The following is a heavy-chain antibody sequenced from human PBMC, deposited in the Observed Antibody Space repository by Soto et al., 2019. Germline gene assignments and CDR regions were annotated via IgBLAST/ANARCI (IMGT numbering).Heavy chain of an antibody. CDR1: GGSFSGYY. CDR2: INHSGST. Sequence: SETLSLTCAVYGGSFSGYYWSWIRQPPGKGLEWIGEINHSGSTNYNPSLKSRVTISVDTSKNQFSLKLSSVTAADTAVYYCARVYGDSFDYWGQGTLVTVSS. V-gene: IGHV4-34*01. CDR3: ARVYGDSFDY. D-gene: IGHD4-17*01. J-gene: IGHJ4*02.